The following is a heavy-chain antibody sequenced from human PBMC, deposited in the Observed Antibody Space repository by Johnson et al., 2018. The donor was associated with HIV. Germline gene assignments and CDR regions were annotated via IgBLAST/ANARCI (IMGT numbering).Heavy chain of an antibody. J-gene: IGHJ3*02. D-gene: IGHD1-1*01. CDR2: INWNGGAT. CDR1: GFSFDDYG. Sequence: VQLVESGGRVVRPGGSLTLSCAASGFSFDDYGMTWVRQIAGKGLEWVSGINWNGGATGYADSVKGRFTISRDNAKNSLYLQMNSLRAEDTAVYYCAREELEPDVFDIWGQGTMVTVSS. V-gene: IGHV3-20*04. CDR3: AREELEPDVFDI.